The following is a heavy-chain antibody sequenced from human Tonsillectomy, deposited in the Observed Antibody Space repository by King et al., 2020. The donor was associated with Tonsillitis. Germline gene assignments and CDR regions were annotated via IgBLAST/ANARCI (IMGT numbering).Heavy chain of an antibody. CDR2: IYPGDSDT. CDR3: ARHKSYYGSGSYFAEIDY. Sequence: VKLVQSGAEVKKPGESLKISCQGTGYSFTNYWIGWVRQMTGKGMEWMGIIYPGDSDTRYGTSFQGQVTISADKSISTAYLQWSGLKASDTAMYYCARHKSYYGSGSYFAEIDYWGQGTLLTVSS. V-gene: IGHV5-51*01. CDR1: GYSFTNYW. D-gene: IGHD3-10*01. J-gene: IGHJ4*02.